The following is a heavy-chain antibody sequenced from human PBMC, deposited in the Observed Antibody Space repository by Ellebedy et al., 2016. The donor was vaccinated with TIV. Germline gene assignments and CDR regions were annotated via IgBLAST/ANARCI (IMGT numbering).Heavy chain of an antibody. CDR1: GFTFISHA. CDR2: LSNNGVRT. V-gene: IGHV3-23*01. J-gene: IGHJ5*02. CDR3: TKGYSSGRYVGWFDP. Sequence: GESLKISXAASGFTFISHAVSWVRQAPGKGLEWVAGLSNNGVRTDYAESVKGRFTISTDNSKNTLYLHMHSLRAEDTAVYYCTKGYSSGRYVGWFDPWGQGTLVTVSS. D-gene: IGHD6-19*01.